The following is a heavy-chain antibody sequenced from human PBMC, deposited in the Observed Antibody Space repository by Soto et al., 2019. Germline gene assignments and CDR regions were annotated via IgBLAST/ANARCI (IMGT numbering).Heavy chain of an antibody. CDR2: ISSGSSTI. D-gene: IGHD2-21*01. Sequence: EVQLVESGGGLVKTGESLRLSCAASGFTFSSYIMNWVRQAPGKGLKWVSYISSGSSTIYYADSVKGRFTTTRDNDKNSLYLQMNSLRDEDTAVYFCARRIDGYYYYGMDVWGQGTTVTVCS. V-gene: IGHV3-48*02. J-gene: IGHJ6*02. CDR1: GFTFSSYI. CDR3: ARRIDGYYYYGMDV.